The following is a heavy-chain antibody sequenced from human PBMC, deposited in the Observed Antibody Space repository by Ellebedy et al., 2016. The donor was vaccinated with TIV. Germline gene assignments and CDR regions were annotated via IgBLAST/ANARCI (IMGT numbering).Heavy chain of an antibody. J-gene: IGHJ4*02. V-gene: IGHV3-23*01. CDR1: GLTFSNNA. D-gene: IGHD1-14*01. Sequence: GESLKISCAASGLTFSNNAMSWVRQAPGKGLEWVSGISDSGSSTYYADSVKGRFTISRDNSKNTLYLQMTSLRAEDTAVYYCAKSPSRKPGLVDSWGQGTLVTVSS. CDR2: ISDSGSST. CDR3: AKSPSRKPGLVDS.